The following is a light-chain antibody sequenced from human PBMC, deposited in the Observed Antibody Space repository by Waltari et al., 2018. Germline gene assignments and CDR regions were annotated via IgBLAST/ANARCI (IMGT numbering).Light chain of an antibody. Sequence: DIRMTQSPSSLSASVGDSVTITCRSCQGIGNSVAWYQQKPGKAPKFLLYGASILQGGVPSRFRGSGSGAEYTLTITSLQPEDFGTYFCQQYHGSPPTFGHGTRVEMK. CDR1: QGIGNS. J-gene: IGKJ1*01. CDR3: QQYHGSPPT. V-gene: IGKV1-NL1*01. CDR2: GAS.